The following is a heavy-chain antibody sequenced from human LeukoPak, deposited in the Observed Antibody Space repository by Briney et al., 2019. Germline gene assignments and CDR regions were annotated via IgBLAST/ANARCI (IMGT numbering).Heavy chain of an antibody. V-gene: IGHV4-34*01. CDR1: GGSFSGYY. D-gene: IGHD5-18*01. Sequence: SETLSLTCAVYGGSFSGYYWSWIRQPPGKGLEWIGEINHSGSTNYNPSLKSRVTISVDTSKNQFSLKLSSVTAADTAVYYCARPRRMVNYARHFNLGGRGTLSLSPQ. CDR2: INHSGST. CDR3: ARPRRMVNYARHFNL. J-gene: IGHJ2*01.